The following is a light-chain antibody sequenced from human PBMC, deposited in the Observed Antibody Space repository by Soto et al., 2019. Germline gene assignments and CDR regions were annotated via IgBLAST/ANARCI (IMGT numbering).Light chain of an antibody. Sequence: QSVLTQPRSVSGSPGQSVTISCTGTSSDVGGYNYVSWYQHHPGKAPKLMIYDVDKRPSGVPGRFSGSKSGNTASLTISGLQAEDEADYYCCSYAGSYPVVVGTGTTVTV. V-gene: IGLV2-11*01. CDR1: SSDVGGYNY. CDR3: CSYAGSYPVV. J-gene: IGLJ1*01. CDR2: DVD.